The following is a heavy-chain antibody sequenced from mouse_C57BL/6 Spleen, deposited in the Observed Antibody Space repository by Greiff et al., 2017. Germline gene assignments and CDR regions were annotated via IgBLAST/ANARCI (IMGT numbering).Heavy chain of an antibody. CDR2: ISSGSSTI. D-gene: IGHD1-2*01. CDR3: ARGYVYAMDY. Sequence: DVKLVESGGGLVKPGGSLKLSCAASGFTFSDYGMHWVRQAPEKGLEWVAYISSGSSTIYYADTVKGRFTMSRDNAKNTLFLQMTSLRSEDTAMYYCARGYVYAMDYWGQGTSVTVSS. J-gene: IGHJ4*01. CDR1: GFTFSDYG. V-gene: IGHV5-17*01.